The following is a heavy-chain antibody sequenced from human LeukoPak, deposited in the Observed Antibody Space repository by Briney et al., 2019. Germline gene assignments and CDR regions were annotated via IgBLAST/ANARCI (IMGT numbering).Heavy chain of an antibody. Sequence: SVKVSCKASGGTFSSYAISWVRQAPGQGLEWMGRIIPILGIANYAQKFQGRVTITADKSTSTAHMELSSLRSEDTAVYYCAREVRRLIVATIGYYYYGMDVWGQGTTVTVSS. CDR1: GGTFSSYA. D-gene: IGHD5-12*01. J-gene: IGHJ6*02. V-gene: IGHV1-69*04. CDR3: AREVRRLIVATIGYYYYGMDV. CDR2: IIPILGIA.